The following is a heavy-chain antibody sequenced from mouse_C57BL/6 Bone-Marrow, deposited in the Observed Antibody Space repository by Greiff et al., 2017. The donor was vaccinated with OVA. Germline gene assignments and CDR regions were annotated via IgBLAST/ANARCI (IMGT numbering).Heavy chain of an antibody. D-gene: IGHD4-1*01. CDR3: ARGGSSNWDRVDYFDY. J-gene: IGHJ2*01. CDR1: GYTFTSYW. CDR2: INPSSGYT. V-gene: IGHV1-7*01. Sequence: QVQLKQSGAELAKPGASVKLSCKASGYTFTSYWMHWVKQRPGQGLEWIGYINPSSGYTKYNQKFKDKATLTADKSSSTAYMQLSSLTYEDSAVYYCARGGSSNWDRVDYFDYWGQGTTLTVSS.